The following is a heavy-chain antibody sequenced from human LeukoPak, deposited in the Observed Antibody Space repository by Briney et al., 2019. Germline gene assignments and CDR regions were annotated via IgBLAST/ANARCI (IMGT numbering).Heavy chain of an antibody. D-gene: IGHD3-22*01. CDR1: GGSISSYY. CDR2: IYYSGST. Sequence: SETLSLTCTVSGGSISSYYWSWIRQPPGKGLEWVGYIYYSGSTNYNPSLKSRVTISGDTSKNQFSLKLSSVTAADTAVYYCARGPRYDSSGYLHYYYYMDVWGKGTTVTVSS. J-gene: IGHJ6*03. V-gene: IGHV4-59*01. CDR3: ARGPRYDSSGYLHYYYYMDV.